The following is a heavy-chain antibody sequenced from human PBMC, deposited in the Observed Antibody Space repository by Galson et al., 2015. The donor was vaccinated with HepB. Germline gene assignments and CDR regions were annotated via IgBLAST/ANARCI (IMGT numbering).Heavy chain of an antibody. Sequence: QSGAEVKKPGESLKISCTGSGYSFTSYWIGWVRQMPGKGLEWMGIIYPGDSDTRYSPPFQGHVTISADKSISTAYLQWSSLKASDTAMYYCARRGGGIYGDYELDYWGQGTLVTVSS. CDR1: GYSFTSYW. D-gene: IGHD4-17*01. CDR3: ARRGGGIYGDYELDY. J-gene: IGHJ4*02. V-gene: IGHV5-51*01. CDR2: IYPGDSDT.